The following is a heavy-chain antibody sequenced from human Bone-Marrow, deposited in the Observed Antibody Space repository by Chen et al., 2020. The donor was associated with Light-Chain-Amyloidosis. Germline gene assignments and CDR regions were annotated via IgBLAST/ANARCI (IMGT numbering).Heavy chain of an antibody. J-gene: IGHJ5*02. CDR2: IRSKAYGGTT. Sequence: EVQLVESGGGLVQPGRSLRLSCTASGFTFGDYAMSWVRQAPGKGLEGVGFIRSKAYGGTTEYAASVKGRFTISRDDSKSIAYLQRNSLKTEDTAVYYCTRDVPSKARFLEWVGFDPWGQGTLVTVSS. V-gene: IGHV3-49*04. CDR1: GFTFGDYA. D-gene: IGHD3-3*01. CDR3: TRDVPSKARFLEWVGFDP.